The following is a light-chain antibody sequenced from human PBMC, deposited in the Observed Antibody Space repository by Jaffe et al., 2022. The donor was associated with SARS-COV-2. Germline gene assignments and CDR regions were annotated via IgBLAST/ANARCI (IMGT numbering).Light chain of an antibody. Sequence: QSVLTQPPSASGTPGQRVTISCSGSSSNIGSNFVYWYQQLPGTAPKVLIYRNNQRPSRVPDRFSGSKSGTSASLAISGLRSEDEADYYCATLDDSLSNWVFGGGTTLTVL. CDR2: RNN. V-gene: IGLV1-47*01. CDR1: SSNIGSNF. J-gene: IGLJ3*02. CDR3: ATLDDSLSNWV.